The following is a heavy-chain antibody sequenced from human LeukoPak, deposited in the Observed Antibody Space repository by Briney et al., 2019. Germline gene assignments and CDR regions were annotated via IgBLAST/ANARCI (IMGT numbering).Heavy chain of an antibody. J-gene: IGHJ4*02. V-gene: IGHV3-7*04. Sequence: GGSLRLSCEAYGFTLGDHWMTWVRQAPGKGLEWVAYIKQDGSAKDYVDSVKGRFTISRDNSENSLYLQMNSLRAEDTAVYYCARGGWSLDYWGQGTLVTVSS. D-gene: IGHD6-19*01. CDR1: GFTLGDHW. CDR2: IKQDGSAK. CDR3: ARGGWSLDY.